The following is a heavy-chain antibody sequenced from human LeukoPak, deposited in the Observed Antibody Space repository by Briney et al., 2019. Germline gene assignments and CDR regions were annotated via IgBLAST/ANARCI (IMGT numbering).Heavy chain of an antibody. CDR3: AKRNGYADY. V-gene: IGHV3-23*01. J-gene: IGHJ4*02. CDR1: GFTFSSYT. CDR2: IHDSVDYT. Sequence: GGSLRLSCAASGFTFSSYTMSWVRQAPGKGLDWVSAIHDSVDYTYYADSVKGRFIISRDNSKNTLYLQMNSLRAEDTAVYYCAKRNGYADYWGRGTLVTVSS. D-gene: IGHD5-18*01.